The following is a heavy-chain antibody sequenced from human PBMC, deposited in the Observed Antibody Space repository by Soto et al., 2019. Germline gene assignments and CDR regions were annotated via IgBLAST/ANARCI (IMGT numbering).Heavy chain of an antibody. Sequence: EVQLLESGGGLVQPGGSLRLSCAASGFTFSSYAMSWVRQAPGKGLEWVSAISGSGGSTYYADSVKGRFTISRDNSKNTLYLQMNSLRAEDTAVYYCAKYRSGGILPTAPFDYWGQGTLVTVSS. CDR2: ISGSGGST. CDR1: GFTFSSYA. CDR3: AKYRSGGILPTAPFDY. J-gene: IGHJ4*02. V-gene: IGHV3-23*01. D-gene: IGHD2-15*01.